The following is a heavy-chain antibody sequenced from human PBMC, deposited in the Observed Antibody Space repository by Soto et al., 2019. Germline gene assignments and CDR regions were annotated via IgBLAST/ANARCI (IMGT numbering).Heavy chain of an antibody. CDR3: AKDFYNDSISNWFDP. Sequence: GGSLRLSCAASGFPFSSFGMHWVRQGPGKGLEWVAVISSEGKNKFYAESVKGRFTISRDNSKNTLSLQIDSLRTDDTAVYYCAKDFYNDSISNWFDPWGQGTLVTAPQ. CDR1: GFPFSSFG. D-gene: IGHD3-22*01. J-gene: IGHJ5*02. CDR2: ISSEGKNK. V-gene: IGHV3-30*18.